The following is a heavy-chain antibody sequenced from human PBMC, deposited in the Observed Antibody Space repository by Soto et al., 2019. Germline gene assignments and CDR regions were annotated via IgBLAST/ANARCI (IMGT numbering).Heavy chain of an antibody. V-gene: IGHV3-33*01. CDR1: GFTFSSYG. J-gene: IGHJ4*02. CDR2: IWYDGSNK. CDR3: ARGVHIVVVPAASYFDY. Sequence: GALRLSCAASGFTFSSYGMHWVRQAPGKGLEWVAVIWYDGSNKYYADSVKGRFTISRDNSKNTLYLQMNSLRAEDTAVYYCARGVHIVVVPAASYFDYWGQGTLVTVSS. D-gene: IGHD2-2*01.